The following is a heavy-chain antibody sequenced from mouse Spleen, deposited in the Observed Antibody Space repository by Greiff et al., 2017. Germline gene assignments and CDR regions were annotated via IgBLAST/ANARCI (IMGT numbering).Heavy chain of an antibody. J-gene: IGHJ1*03. CDR2: ISYDGSN. D-gene: IGHD2-4*01. CDR1: GYSITSGYY. V-gene: IGHV3-6*01. CDR3: ARGRVDYDYWYFDV. Sequence: EVQLQQSGPGLVKPSQSLSLTCSVTGYSITSGYYWNWIRQFPGNKLEWMGYISYDGSNNYNPSLKNRISITRDTSKNQFFLKLNSVTTEDTATYYCARGRVDYDYWYFDVWGTGTTVTVSS.